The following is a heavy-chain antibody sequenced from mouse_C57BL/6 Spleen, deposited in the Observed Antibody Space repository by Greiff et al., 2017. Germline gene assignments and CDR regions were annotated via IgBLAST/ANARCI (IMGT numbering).Heavy chain of an antibody. D-gene: IGHD3-3*01. Sequence: LQQSGASVKISCKASGYAFSSYWMNWVKQRPGKGLEWIGQIYPGDGDTNYNGKFKGKATLTADKSSSTAYMQLSSLTSEDSAVYFCARDSPYAMDYWGQGTSDTVSS. CDR2: IYPGDGDT. CDR1: GYAFSSYW. V-gene: IGHV1-80*01. CDR3: ARDSPYAMDY. J-gene: IGHJ4*01.